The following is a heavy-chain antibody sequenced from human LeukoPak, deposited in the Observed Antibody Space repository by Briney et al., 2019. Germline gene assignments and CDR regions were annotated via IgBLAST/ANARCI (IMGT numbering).Heavy chain of an antibody. CDR2: INDGGST. CDR1: GGSFSDYF. CDR3: ARFSRITRGDRGDAFDI. D-gene: IGHD2-21*02. Sequence: PSETLSLTCAVYGGSFSDYFWSWIRQPPGKGLEWIGEINDGGSTNYNPSLMSRVTVSVDTSKNQFSLMMSSVTAADTAVYYCARFSRITRGDRGDAFDIWGQGKMVTVSS. V-gene: IGHV4-34*01. J-gene: IGHJ3*02.